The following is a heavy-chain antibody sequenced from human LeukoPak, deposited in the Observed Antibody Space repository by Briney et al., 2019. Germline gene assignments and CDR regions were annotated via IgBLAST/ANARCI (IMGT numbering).Heavy chain of an antibody. D-gene: IGHD5-18*01. CDR2: IYYSGST. Sequence: SQTLSLTCAVSGGSVSSGGYSWSWIRQPPGKGLEWIGYIYYSGSTYYNPSLKSRVTISVDTSKNQFSLKLSSVTAADTAVYYCARTTEGGYTYDYFYYYYMDVWGKGTTVTISS. CDR3: ARTTEGGYTYDYFYYYYMDV. J-gene: IGHJ6*03. CDR1: GGSVSSGGYS. V-gene: IGHV4-30-4*07.